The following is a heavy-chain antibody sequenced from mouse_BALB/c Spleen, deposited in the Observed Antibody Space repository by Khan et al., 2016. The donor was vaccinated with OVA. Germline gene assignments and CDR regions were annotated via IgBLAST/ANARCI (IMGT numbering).Heavy chain of an antibody. D-gene: IGHD2-3*01. CDR2: IYPGTGSI. CDR1: GYIFTSYW. CDR3: VRGGYDDHYFDY. Sequence: QVQLKQSGAELVRPGASVKLSCKTSGYIFTSYWIHWVKQTPGQGLEWIARIYPGTGSIYYNEKFKDKATLTADKSSSTAYMQLSSLKSEDSAVYFCVRGGYDDHYFDYWDQGTTLTVSS. V-gene: IGHV1-76*01. J-gene: IGHJ2*01.